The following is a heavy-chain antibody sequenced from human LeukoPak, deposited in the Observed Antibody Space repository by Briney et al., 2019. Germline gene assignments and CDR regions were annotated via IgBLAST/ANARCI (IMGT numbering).Heavy chain of an antibody. CDR2: ISSSSSYI. J-gene: IGHJ6*03. Sequence: GGSLRLSCAASGFTFSSYGMSWVRQAPGKGLEWVSSISSSSSYIYYADSVKGRFTISRDNAKNSLYLQMNSLRAEDTAVYYCARVLLNGVFYYYYYMDVWGKGTTVTVSS. D-gene: IGHD1-26*01. CDR3: ARVLLNGVFYYYYYMDV. CDR1: GFTFSSYG. V-gene: IGHV3-21*01.